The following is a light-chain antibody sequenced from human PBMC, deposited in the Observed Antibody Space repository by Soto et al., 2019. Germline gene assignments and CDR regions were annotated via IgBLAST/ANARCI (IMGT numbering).Light chain of an antibody. Sequence: IQLTQSPSSLSASVGDRVTLTCRASQGISSHLAWYQQKPGKAPKLLIYAASTLQGGVPSRFSGSGSGTDFTLTITSLQPEDFATYYCQQLKSYPITFGQGTRLEIK. CDR2: AAS. V-gene: IGKV1-9*01. CDR3: QQLKSYPIT. J-gene: IGKJ5*01. CDR1: QGISSH.